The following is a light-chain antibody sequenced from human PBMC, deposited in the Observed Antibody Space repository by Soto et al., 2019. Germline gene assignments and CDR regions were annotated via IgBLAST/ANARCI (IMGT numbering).Light chain of an antibody. V-gene: IGKV1-5*03. CDR1: QSISTW. CDR2: KGS. CDR3: QQYHGYPHT. J-gene: IGKJ2*01. Sequence: DIQMTQSPSTLSASVGDRVTITCRASQSISTWLAWYQQKPGKAPKLLIYKGSSLRNGVPSRFSGSGSRTDFTLTIYRLQPDDFASYYWQQYHGYPHTFGQGTKLEIK.